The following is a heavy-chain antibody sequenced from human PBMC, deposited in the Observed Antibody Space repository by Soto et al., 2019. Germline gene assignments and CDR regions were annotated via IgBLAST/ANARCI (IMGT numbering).Heavy chain of an antibody. CDR1: GGYISSGGYC. D-gene: IGHD2-2*01. J-gene: IGHJ6*02. Sequence: ALELMSLSCTVSGGYISSGGYCWGWNRKPPGKGLEWIGTFHYSGSTYGSPSLESRVTISVDTSKNQFSLKVSSVTAADTAVYYCARLGGYCNGTKCYGYYGMDVWGQGTTVTVSS. V-gene: IGHV4-39*01. CDR2: FHYSGST. CDR3: ARLGGYCNGTKCYGYYGMDV.